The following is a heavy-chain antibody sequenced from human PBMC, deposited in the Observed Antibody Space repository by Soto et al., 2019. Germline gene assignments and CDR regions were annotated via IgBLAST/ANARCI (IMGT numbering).Heavy chain of an antibody. CDR1: GYTFTAYY. CDR3: ARNMDYYYGPGSGNGHGF. Sequence: QVQLVQSGAEVKEPGDSVRVSCEASGYTFTAYYVHWVWQAPGQGLEWMGWINPKFGGTTYAQDFQGRVSMTRDMSISTVYMELSRLTSDDTAIYYCARNMDYYYGPGSGNGHGFWGQGTTVTVFS. J-gene: IGHJ6*02. CDR2: INPKFGGT. V-gene: IGHV1-2*02. D-gene: IGHD3-10*01.